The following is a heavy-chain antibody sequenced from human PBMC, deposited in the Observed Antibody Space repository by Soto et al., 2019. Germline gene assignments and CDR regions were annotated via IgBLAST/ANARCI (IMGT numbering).Heavy chain of an antibody. Sequence: QVQLVESGGGVVQPGRSLRLSCAASGFTFSSYGMHWVRQAPGKGLEWVAVIWYDGSNKYYADSVKGRFTISRDNSKNTLYLKMNSLRAEDTAVYYCAREGQLDRKVGWFDPWGQGSLVTVSS. CDR2: IWYDGSNK. CDR1: GFTFSSYG. CDR3: AREGQLDRKVGWFDP. J-gene: IGHJ5*02. D-gene: IGHD6-6*01. V-gene: IGHV3-33*01.